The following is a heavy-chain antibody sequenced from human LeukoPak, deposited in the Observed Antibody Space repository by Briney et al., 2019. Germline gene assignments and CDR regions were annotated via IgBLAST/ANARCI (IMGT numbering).Heavy chain of an antibody. CDR1: GFTFSSYG. CDR2: IWYDGSNK. D-gene: IGHD2-8*01. CDR3: ARVSTNDRRNAFDI. Sequence: PGGSLRLSCAASGFTFSSYGMHWVRQAPGKGLEWVSLIWYDGSNKYYADSVKGRFTISRDNSKKTLYLQMGSLRADDMAVYYCARVSTNDRRNAFDIWGQGTMVTVSS. J-gene: IGHJ3*02. V-gene: IGHV3-33*01.